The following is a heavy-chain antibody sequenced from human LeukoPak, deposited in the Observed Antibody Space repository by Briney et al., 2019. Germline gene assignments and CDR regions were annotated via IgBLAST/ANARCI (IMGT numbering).Heavy chain of an antibody. CDR2: ISSSSSYI. CDR3: ARRHSSSNSPLDY. CDR1: GFTFSSYS. J-gene: IGHJ4*02. Sequence: GGSLRLSCAASGFTFSSYSMNWVRQAPGKGLEWVSSISSSSSYIYYADSVKGRFTISRDNAKNSLYLQMNSLRAEDTAVYYCARRHSSSNSPLDYWGQGTLVTVSS. D-gene: IGHD6-6*01. V-gene: IGHV3-21*01.